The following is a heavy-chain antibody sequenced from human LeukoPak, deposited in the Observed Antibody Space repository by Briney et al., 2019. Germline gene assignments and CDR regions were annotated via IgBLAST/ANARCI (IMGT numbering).Heavy chain of an antibody. D-gene: IGHD3-3*01. CDR2: IYYSGST. CDR1: GGSISSGDYY. V-gene: IGHV4-30-4*08. Sequence: PSETLSLTCTVSGGSISSGDYYWSWIRQPPGKGLEWIGYIYYSGSTYYNPSLKSRVTISLDTSKNQFSLKLRSVTAADTAVYYCARVITIFGVALNSYMDVWGKGTTVTVSS. CDR3: ARVITIFGVALNSYMDV. J-gene: IGHJ6*03.